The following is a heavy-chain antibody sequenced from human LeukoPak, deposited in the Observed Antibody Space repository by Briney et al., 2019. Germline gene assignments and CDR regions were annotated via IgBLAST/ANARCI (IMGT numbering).Heavy chain of an antibody. D-gene: IGHD3-10*01. CDR3: AKVTHTYYYGSGRRNWFDP. J-gene: IGHJ5*02. Sequence: GGSLRLSCAASGFTFNSYAMSWVRQAPGKGLEWVSAISGSGGSTYYADSVKGRFTISRDNSKNTLYLQMNSLRAEDTAVYYCAKVTHTYYYGSGRRNWFDPWGQGTLVTVSS. V-gene: IGHV3-23*01. CDR1: GFTFNSYA. CDR2: ISGSGGST.